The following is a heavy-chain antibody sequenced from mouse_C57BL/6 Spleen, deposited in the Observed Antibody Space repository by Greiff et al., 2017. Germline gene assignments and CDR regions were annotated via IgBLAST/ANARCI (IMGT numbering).Heavy chain of an antibody. CDR3: AREGVYDYVAAWFAY. Sequence: EVKLQESGPGLVKPSQSLSLTCSVTGYSITSGYYWNWIRPCPGNKLEWMGYISYDGSNNYNPSLNNRISITLDTSKNQFFLKLNSVTTEDTATYYCAREGVYDYVAAWFAYWGQGTLVTVSA. V-gene: IGHV3-6*01. J-gene: IGHJ3*01. D-gene: IGHD2-4*01. CDR1: GYSITSGYY. CDR2: ISYDGSN.